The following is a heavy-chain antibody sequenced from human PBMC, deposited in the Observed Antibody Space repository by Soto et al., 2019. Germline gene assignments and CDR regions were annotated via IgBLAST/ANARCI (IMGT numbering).Heavy chain of an antibody. Sequence: QLQLQESGPGLVKPSETLSLTCTVSGGSINNNYYYWGWVRQPPGKGLEWIASITRGGTTYYNPPHRGRVTTTIDTSRNQCSLTLASVAAEDRAVYYCARQKFAVPASFDFWSQGTLVTVSS. J-gene: IGHJ4*02. CDR3: ARQKFAVPASFDF. D-gene: IGHD2-21*01. CDR1: GGSINNNYYY. V-gene: IGHV4-39*01. CDR2: ITRGGTT.